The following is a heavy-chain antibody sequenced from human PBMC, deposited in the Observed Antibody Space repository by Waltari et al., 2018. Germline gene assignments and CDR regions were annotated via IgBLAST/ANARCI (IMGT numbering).Heavy chain of an antibody. J-gene: IGHJ2*01. V-gene: IGHV3-30*02. CDR3: AKDIVGATTNWYFDL. Sequence: QVQLVESGGGVVQPGGSLRLSCAASGFTFSSYGMHWVRQAPGKGLEWVAFIRYDGSNKYYADSVKGRFTISRDNSKNTLYLQMNSLRAEDTAVYYCAKDIVGATTNWYFDLWGRGTLVTVSS. D-gene: IGHD1-26*01. CDR1: GFTFSSYG. CDR2: IRYDGSNK.